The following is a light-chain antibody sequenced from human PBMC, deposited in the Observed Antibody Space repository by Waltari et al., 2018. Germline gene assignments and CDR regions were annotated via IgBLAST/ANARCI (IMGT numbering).Light chain of an antibody. CDR1: SGHSSSA. V-gene: IGLV4-69*01. CDR2: LNSDGSH. Sequence: QLVLPQSPSASASLGASVKPTCTLSSGHSSSAIAWHQPQPEKGPRYLMKLNSDGSHSKGDGIPDRFSGSSSGAERYLTIASLQSEDEADYYCQTWGTGIWVFGGGTKLTVL. CDR3: QTWGTGIWV. J-gene: IGLJ3*02.